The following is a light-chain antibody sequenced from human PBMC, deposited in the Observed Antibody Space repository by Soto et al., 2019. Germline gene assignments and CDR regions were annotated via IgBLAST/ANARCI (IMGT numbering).Light chain of an antibody. CDR2: WAS. CDR3: QQYHYWWT. CDR1: QSVLYNSNNKNY. V-gene: IGKV4-1*01. Sequence: DILMTQSPDSLAVSLGERATINCKSSQSVLYNSNNKNYLAWYQQKPGHPPKLLIYWASTRESGVPDRFSGSGSGTDFTLTISSLQAEDVAVYYCQQYHYWWTFGQGTKVDIK. J-gene: IGKJ1*01.